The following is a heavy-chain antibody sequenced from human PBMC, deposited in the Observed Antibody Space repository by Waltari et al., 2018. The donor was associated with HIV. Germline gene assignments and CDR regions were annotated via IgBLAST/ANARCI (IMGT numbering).Heavy chain of an antibody. D-gene: IGHD3-22*01. V-gene: IGHV4-31*03. CDR2: IYDSGNT. CDR1: GGSIRGGGCS. Sequence: QVQLQASGPGLVKPSQTLSLTRTVSGGSIRGGGCSWGWIRQHPEKGLEWIGYIYDSGNTDYNPSLKSRITILVDTSKNQFSLRLRSVTAADTALYYCARRHSSGVAFDLWGRGTLVTVSS. J-gene: IGHJ2*01. CDR3: ARRHSSGVAFDL.